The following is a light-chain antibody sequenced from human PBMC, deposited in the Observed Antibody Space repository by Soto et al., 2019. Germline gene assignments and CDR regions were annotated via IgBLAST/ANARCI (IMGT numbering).Light chain of an antibody. CDR2: GAS. Sequence: EIVITQSPATLSVSPGERATLSCRASQSVSSNLAWYQQKPGQAPRLLIYGASTRATGIPGRFSGSGSGTEFTLTISSLQSEDFAVYYCQQYNNWPPFTFGPGTKVDIK. V-gene: IGKV3-15*01. CDR3: QQYNNWPPFT. J-gene: IGKJ3*01. CDR1: QSVSSN.